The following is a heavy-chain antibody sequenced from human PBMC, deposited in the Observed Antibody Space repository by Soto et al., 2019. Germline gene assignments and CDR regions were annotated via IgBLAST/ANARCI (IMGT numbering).Heavy chain of an antibody. V-gene: IGHV1-69*02. J-gene: IGHJ4*02. Sequence: QVQLVQSGAEVKKPGSWVKVSCKASGGTFSSYTISWVRQAPGQGLEWMGRIIPILGIANYAQKFQGRVTITADKSTSTAYMELSSLRSEDTAVYYCARVGSEYSGYDLWGQGTLVTVSS. D-gene: IGHD5-12*01. CDR3: ARVGSEYSGYDL. CDR2: IIPILGIA. CDR1: GGTFSSYT.